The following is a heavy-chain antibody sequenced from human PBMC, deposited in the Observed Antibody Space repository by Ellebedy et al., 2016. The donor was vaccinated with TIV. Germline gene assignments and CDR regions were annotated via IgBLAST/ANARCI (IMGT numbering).Heavy chain of an antibody. V-gene: IGHV3-72*01. Sequence: GESLKISCAASGFTFSDHHMDWVRQAPGKGLEWVGRIRNKVNSYTTQYAASVKGRFTISRDDSENSVYLQMNSLKTGDTAVYHCVRDMVGAVGAFDFWGQGTMVTDS. CDR3: VRDMVGAVGAFDF. D-gene: IGHD1-26*01. CDR1: GFTFSDHH. CDR2: IRNKVNSYTT. J-gene: IGHJ3*01.